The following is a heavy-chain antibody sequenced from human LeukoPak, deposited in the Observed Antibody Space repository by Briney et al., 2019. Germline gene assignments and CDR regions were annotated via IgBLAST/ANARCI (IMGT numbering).Heavy chain of an antibody. D-gene: IGHD3-22*01. CDR1: GGSISSYY. CDR3: AREYYYDSSGYQKLTEFDY. J-gene: IGHJ4*02. Sequence: PSETLSLTCTVSGGSISSYYWSWIRQPAGKGLEWIGRIYTSGSTNYNPSLKSRVTMSVDTSKNQFSLKLSSVTAADTAVYYCAREYYYDSSGYQKLTEFDYWGQGTLVTVSS. V-gene: IGHV4-4*07. CDR2: IYTSGST.